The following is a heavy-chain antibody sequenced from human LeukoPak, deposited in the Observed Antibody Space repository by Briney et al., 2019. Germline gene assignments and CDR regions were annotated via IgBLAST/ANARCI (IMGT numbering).Heavy chain of an antibody. J-gene: IGHJ4*02. CDR2: IYYSGST. CDR1: GGSLSSYY. V-gene: IGHV4-59*08. CDR3: ARLGYSYGYFPDY. Sequence: PSETLSLTCTVSGGSLSSYYWSWIRQPPGKGLEWIGYIYYSGSTNYSPSLKSRVTISVDTSKNQFSLKLSSVTATDTAVYYCARLGYSYGYFPDYWGQGTLVTVSS. D-gene: IGHD5-18*01.